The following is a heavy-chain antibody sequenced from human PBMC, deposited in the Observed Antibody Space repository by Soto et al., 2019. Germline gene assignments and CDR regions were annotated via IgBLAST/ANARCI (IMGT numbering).Heavy chain of an antibody. J-gene: IGHJ5*02. D-gene: IGHD3-3*01. CDR3: TTGYDSEWYH. V-gene: IGHV3-15*01. CDR2: VKNKVSGGTA. CDR1: GFNFVSAW. Sequence: GGSLRLSCAASGFNFVSAWLSWVRQAPGKGLEWVGHVKNKVSGGTAEYGASTKGRFIIPRDDSKNMVYLEMNSLETEDTALYYCTTGYDSEWYHWGQGTQVTVSS.